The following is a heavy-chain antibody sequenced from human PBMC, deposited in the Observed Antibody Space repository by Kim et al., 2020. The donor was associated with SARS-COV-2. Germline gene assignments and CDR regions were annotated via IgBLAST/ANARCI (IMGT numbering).Heavy chain of an antibody. CDR1: GGSISSSNW. CDR2: IYHGGST. V-gene: IGHV4-4*02. CDR3: ASRAYCSGGTCYSLLWFDP. Sequence: SETLSLTCTVSGGSISSSNWWSWVRQPPGKGLEWIGEIYHGGSTNYNPSLKSRVTMSVDKSKNLFSLKLSSVTAADTALYYCASRAYCSGGTCYSLLWFDPWGQGTRVTVSS. D-gene: IGHD2-15*01. J-gene: IGHJ5*02.